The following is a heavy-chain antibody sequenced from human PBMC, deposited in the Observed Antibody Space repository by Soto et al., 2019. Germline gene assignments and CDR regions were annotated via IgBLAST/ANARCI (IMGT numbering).Heavy chain of an antibody. CDR3: AKGFLSFHNEIEI. V-gene: IGHV3-23*01. D-gene: IGHD3-3*01. CDR2: ISSTAGRTS. Sequence: PGGSLRLSCATSGFTFNTYPMTWVRQAPGKGLEWVSIISSTAGRTSSYADSVKGRFAISGDFSDKTVYLQMNNLRVDDTAVYLCAKGFLSFHNEIEICGQPTTVATSS. J-gene: IGHJ6*02. CDR1: GFTFNTYP.